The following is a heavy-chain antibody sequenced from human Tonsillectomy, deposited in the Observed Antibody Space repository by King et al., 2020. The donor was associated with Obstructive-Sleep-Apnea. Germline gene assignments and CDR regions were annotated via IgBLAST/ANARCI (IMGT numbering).Heavy chain of an antibody. CDR2: ISGRGWCT. CDR1: GFTFRSYA. V-gene: IGHV3-23*04. D-gene: IGHD1-26*01. CDR3: AKSQPEWELQGAFDI. J-gene: IGHJ3*02. Sequence: VQLVESGGCLVQPGGSLRLSCSASGFTFRSYAMSLCRQAPGKGLEWVSAISGRGWCTNYEDSVKGRFTISRDNSKNTLYLQMNSRSAEDTAVYYCAKSQPEWELQGAFDIWGQGTMVTVSS.